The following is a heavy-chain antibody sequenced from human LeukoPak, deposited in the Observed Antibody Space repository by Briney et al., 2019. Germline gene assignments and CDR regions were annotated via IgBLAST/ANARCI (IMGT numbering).Heavy chain of an antibody. Sequence: GASVKVSCKASGYTFTSCYMHWVRQAPGQGLEWMGIINPSGGSTSYAQKFQGRVTMTRDTSTSTVYMELSSLRSEDTAVYYCARGIYGSGSYTPYYYYYMDVWGKGTTVTISS. D-gene: IGHD3-10*01. V-gene: IGHV1-46*01. CDR3: ARGIYGSGSYTPYYYYYMDV. CDR1: GYTFTSCY. J-gene: IGHJ6*03. CDR2: INPSGGST.